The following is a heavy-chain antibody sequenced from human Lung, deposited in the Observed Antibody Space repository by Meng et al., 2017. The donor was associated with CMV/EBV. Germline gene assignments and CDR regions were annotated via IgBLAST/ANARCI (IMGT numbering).Heavy chain of an antibody. CDR3: ARGSNTAMAYFDS. Sequence: HVHLPESGPGLGKASQTLSLTCTVSGGSITGVDYYWSWIRQPPGKGLEWIGCVYYTGGTYDNPSLKSRLSMSVDTSNNQFFLNLTSVTAADTAFYFCARGSNTAMAYFDSWGLGTLVTVSS. CDR2: VYYTGGT. CDR1: GGSITGVDYY. D-gene: IGHD5-18*01. J-gene: IGHJ4*02. V-gene: IGHV4-30-4*01.